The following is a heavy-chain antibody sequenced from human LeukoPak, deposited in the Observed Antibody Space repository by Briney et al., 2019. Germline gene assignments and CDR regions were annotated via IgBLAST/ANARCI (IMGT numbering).Heavy chain of an antibody. CDR3: ARHRLRGVKGLAHIDY. Sequence: PSETLSLTCTVSGGSISSSSYYWGWIRQPPGEGLEWIGSIYYSGSTYYNPSLKSRVTISVDTSKNQFSLKLSSVTAADTAVYYCARHRLRGVKGLAHIDYWGQGTLVTVSS. V-gene: IGHV4-39*01. D-gene: IGHD3-3*01. J-gene: IGHJ4*02. CDR1: GGSISSSSYY. CDR2: IYYSGST.